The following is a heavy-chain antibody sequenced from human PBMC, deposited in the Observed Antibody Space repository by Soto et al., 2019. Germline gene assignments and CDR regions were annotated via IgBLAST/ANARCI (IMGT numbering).Heavy chain of an antibody. CDR3: ARGRGIGFSSTWNIYWYYNMDV. CDR1: GGTFSDYA. J-gene: IGHJ6*02. Sequence: QVQLVQSGAEVRKSGSSVKVSCKAAGGTFSDYALGWVRQAPGQGLEWMGGIIPMFATTNYAQKFQGRVTITADDSATTAHMELSSLKSEDTAVYYCARGRGIGFSSTWNIYWYYNMDVWGQGTTVTVSS. V-gene: IGHV1-69*01. D-gene: IGHD6-13*01. CDR2: IIPMFATT.